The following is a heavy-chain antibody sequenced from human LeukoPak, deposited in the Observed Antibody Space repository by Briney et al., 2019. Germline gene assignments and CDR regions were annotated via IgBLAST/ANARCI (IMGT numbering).Heavy chain of an antibody. Sequence: SETLSLTCTVSGGSISSYYWSWIRQPPGKGLEWIGYISYSGSTNYNPSLKSRVTISLDTSKNQFSLKLSSVTAADTAVYYCARAGDDFWSVPKYFDYWGQGALVTVSS. CDR3: ARAGDDFWSVPKYFDY. CDR1: GGSISSYY. D-gene: IGHD3-3*01. CDR2: ISYSGST. V-gene: IGHV4-59*01. J-gene: IGHJ4*02.